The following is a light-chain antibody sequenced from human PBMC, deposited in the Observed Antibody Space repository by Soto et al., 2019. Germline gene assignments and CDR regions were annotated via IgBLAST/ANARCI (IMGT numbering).Light chain of an antibody. Sequence: QSFVTQPPSASGTPGQRLTISCSGSASNIGNNFVHWYQQLPGTAPRLLVYASNRRPSGVPDRFSGSKSGTSAYLAISGLRSEDEADYYCAVWDDTLSLRLFGGGTKLTVL. J-gene: IGLJ2*01. CDR1: ASNIGNNF. CDR2: ASN. V-gene: IGLV1-47*01. CDR3: AVWDDTLSLRL.